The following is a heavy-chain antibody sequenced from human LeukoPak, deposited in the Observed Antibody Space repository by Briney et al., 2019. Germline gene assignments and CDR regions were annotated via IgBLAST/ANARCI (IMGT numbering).Heavy chain of an antibody. CDR2: IYYSGST. CDR3: VRVVPAAMDEAFDI. D-gene: IGHD2-2*01. Sequence: SETLFLTCTVSGGSISSSSYYWSWIRQPPGKGLEWIGYIYYSGSTNYNPSLKSRVTISVDTSKNQFSLKLSSVTAADTAVYYCVRVVPAAMDEAFDIWGQGTMVTVSS. V-gene: IGHV4-61*01. J-gene: IGHJ3*02. CDR1: GGSISSSSYY.